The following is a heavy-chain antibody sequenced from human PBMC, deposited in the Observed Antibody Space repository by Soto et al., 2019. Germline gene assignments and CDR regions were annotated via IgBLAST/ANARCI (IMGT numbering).Heavy chain of an antibody. CDR3: ARVARALIWFDP. CDR2: INAGNGNT. Sequence: VASLKVSCKASGYTFTSYAMHWVRQAPGQRLEWMGWINAGNGNTKYSQKFQGRVTITRDTSASTAYMELSSLRSEDTAVYYCARVARALIWFDPWGQGTLVTVSS. D-gene: IGHD3-16*01. J-gene: IGHJ5*02. V-gene: IGHV1-3*01. CDR1: GYTFTSYA.